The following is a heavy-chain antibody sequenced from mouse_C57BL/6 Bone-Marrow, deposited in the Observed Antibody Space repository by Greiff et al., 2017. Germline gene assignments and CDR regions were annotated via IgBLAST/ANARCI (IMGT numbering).Heavy chain of an antibody. D-gene: IGHD2-2*01. CDR2: INPYNGGT. CDR3: AYGYDVFAY. J-gene: IGHJ3*01. CDR1: GYTFTDYY. V-gene: IGHV1-19*01. Sequence: EVKLMESGPVLVKPGASVKMSCKASGYTFTDYYMNWVKQSHGKSLEWIGVINPYNGGTSYNQKFKGKATLTVDKSSSTAYMELNSLTSEDSAVYYCAYGYDVFAYWGQGTLVTVSA.